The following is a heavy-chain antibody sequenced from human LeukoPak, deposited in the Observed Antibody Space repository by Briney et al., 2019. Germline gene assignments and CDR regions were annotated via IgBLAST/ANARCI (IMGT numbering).Heavy chain of an antibody. CDR3: ARERGSGYSDRTYGWFDP. CDR2: IKQDGSEK. J-gene: IGHJ5*02. D-gene: IGHD3-22*01. CDR1: GFTFSSYW. Sequence: GGSLRLSCAASGFTFSSYWMSWVRQAPGKGLEWVANIKQDGSEKYYVDSVKGRFTISRDNAKNSLYLQMNSLRAEDTAVYYCARERGSGYSDRTYGWFDPWGQGTLVTVSS. V-gene: IGHV3-7*03.